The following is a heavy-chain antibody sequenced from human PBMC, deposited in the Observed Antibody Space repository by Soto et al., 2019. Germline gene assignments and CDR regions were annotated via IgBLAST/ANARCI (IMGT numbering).Heavy chain of an antibody. CDR2: VSGSGGTT. D-gene: IGHD6-19*01. J-gene: IGHJ4*02. V-gene: IGHV3-23*01. CDR1: GFMFRNYA. CDR3: AKRYSSGWYLFDY. Sequence: PGGSLRLSCAASGFMFRNYAMSWVRQAPGKGLEWVSAVSGSGGTTYYADSVKGRFTISRDNSKNTLYLQMNSLRAEDTAVYYCAKRYSSGWYLFDYWGQGTLVTVSS.